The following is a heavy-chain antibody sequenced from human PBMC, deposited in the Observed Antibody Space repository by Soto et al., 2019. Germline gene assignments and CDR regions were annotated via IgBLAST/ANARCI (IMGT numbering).Heavy chain of an antibody. CDR3: AEATQWGVTPDY. CDR2: IVVGSGNT. V-gene: IGHV1-58*01. D-gene: IGHD3-10*01. Sequence: SVKVSCKASGFTFTSSAVQWVRQARGQRLEWIGWIVVGSGNTNYAQKFQERVTITRDMSKSTAYMELSSLRSEDTAVYYCAEATQWGVTPDYWGQGTLVTVSS. CDR1: GFTFTSSA. J-gene: IGHJ4*02.